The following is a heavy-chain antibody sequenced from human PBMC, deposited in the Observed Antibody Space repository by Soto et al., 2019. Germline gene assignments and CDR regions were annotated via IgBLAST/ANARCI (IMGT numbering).Heavy chain of an antibody. D-gene: IGHD5-18*01. J-gene: IGHJ6*02. V-gene: IGHV1-2*04. CDR3: ARAKWVTSLRVYYYYGMDV. CDR2: INPNSGGT. Sequence: ASVKVSCKASGYTFTGYYMHWVRQAHGQGLEWMGWINPNSGGTNYAQKFQGWVTMTRDTSISTAYMELSRLRSDDTAVYYCARAKWVTSLRVYYYYGMDVWGQGTTVTVSS. CDR1: GYTFTGYY.